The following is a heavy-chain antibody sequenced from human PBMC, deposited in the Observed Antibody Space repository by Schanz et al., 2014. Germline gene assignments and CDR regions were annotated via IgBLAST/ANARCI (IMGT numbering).Heavy chain of an antibody. J-gene: IGHJ4*02. V-gene: IGHV3-21*06. D-gene: IGHD1-1*01. CDR1: GFSFDSYN. CDR2: LSFDSRPI. CDR3: ARDGVAATTDFEY. Sequence: VQLVESGGGLVKPGRSLRLSCAASGFSFDSYNMNWVRQSPGKGLEWVAFLSFDSRPIYYADSVKGRFTISRDNAKISLPLQMTSRRADDTAVYYCARDGVAATTDFEYWGQGALVTVSS.